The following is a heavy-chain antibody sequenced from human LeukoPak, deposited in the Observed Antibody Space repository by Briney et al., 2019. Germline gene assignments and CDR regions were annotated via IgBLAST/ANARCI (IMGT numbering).Heavy chain of an antibody. V-gene: IGHV1-46*01. CDR3: ALAAAIGYFDY. D-gene: IGHD6-13*01. CDR1: GYTFTSYY. J-gene: IGHJ4*02. Sequence: ASVKVSCKASGYTFTSYYMHWVRQAPGQGLEWMGIINPSGGSTSHAQKFQGRVTMTRDTSTSTVYMELSSLRSEDTAVYYCALAAAIGYFDYWGQGTLVTVSS. CDR2: INPSGGST.